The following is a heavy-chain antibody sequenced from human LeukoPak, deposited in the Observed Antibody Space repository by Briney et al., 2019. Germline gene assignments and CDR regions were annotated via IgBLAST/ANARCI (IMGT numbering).Heavy chain of an antibody. Sequence: GGSLRLSCAASGFTFSSYGMHWVRQAPGKGLEWVAFIRYDGSNKYYADSVKGRFTISRDNSKNTLYLQMNSLRAEDTALYYCANDYDAKFDYWGPGTLVTVSS. D-gene: IGHD3-16*01. J-gene: IGHJ4*02. V-gene: IGHV3-30*02. CDR2: IRYDGSNK. CDR1: GFTFSSYG. CDR3: ANDYDAKFDY.